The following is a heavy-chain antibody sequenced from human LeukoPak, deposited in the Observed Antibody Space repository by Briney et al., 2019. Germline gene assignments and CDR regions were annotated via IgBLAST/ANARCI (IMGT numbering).Heavy chain of an antibody. CDR3: ARGGDTAMVTENWFDP. J-gene: IGHJ5*02. Sequence: SQTLSLTCTVSGGSISSGDYYWSWIRQPPGKGLEWIGYIYYSGSTYYNPSLKSRVTISVDTSKNQFSLKLSSVTAADTAVYYCARGGDTAMVTENWFDPWGQGTLVTVSS. CDR1: GGSISSGDYY. V-gene: IGHV4-30-4*08. D-gene: IGHD5-18*01. CDR2: IYYSGST.